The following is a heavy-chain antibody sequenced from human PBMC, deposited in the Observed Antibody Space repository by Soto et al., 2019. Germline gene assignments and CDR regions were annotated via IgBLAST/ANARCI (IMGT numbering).Heavy chain of an antibody. D-gene: IGHD6-13*01. J-gene: IGHJ4*02. CDR3: TTEHSS. V-gene: IGHV3-15*01. Sequence: GPLRLSCAASGFTFSDAWMSWVRQAPGKGLEWVGRIKSKIDGGTTDYAGPVKGRFSISRDDSKNTLYLQMNSLKTEDTAVYYCTTEHSSWGQGTLVTVSS. CDR1: GFTFSDAW. CDR2: IKSKIDGGTT.